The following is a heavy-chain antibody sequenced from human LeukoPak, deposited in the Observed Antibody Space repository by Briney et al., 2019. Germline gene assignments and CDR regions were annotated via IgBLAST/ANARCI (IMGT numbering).Heavy chain of an antibody. CDR2: ISSDGST. CDR1: GFTFSVYW. CDR3: AKYLGKYSYGYSGLDY. V-gene: IGHV3-74*01. Sequence: GGSLRLSCAASGFTFSVYWMHWVRQAPGKGLVWVSRISSDGSTIYADSVKGRFTISRDNSKNTLSLQMSSLRAEDTAVYFCAKYLGKYSYGYSGLDYWGQGTLVTVSS. D-gene: IGHD5-18*01. J-gene: IGHJ4*02.